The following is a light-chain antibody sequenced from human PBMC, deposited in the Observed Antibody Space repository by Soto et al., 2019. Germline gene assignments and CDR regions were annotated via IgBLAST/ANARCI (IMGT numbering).Light chain of an antibody. V-gene: IGKV1-5*01. Sequence: DIQMTQSPSTLSASVGDRVTITCRASQRISGWLAWYQQKRGKAPKLLIYDASSLESGVPSRFSGSGSGTEFTLTISSLQPDDFATYYCQQYDTYSPNTFGQGTKVDIK. CDR2: DAS. CDR1: QRISGW. CDR3: QQYDTYSPNT. J-gene: IGKJ2*01.